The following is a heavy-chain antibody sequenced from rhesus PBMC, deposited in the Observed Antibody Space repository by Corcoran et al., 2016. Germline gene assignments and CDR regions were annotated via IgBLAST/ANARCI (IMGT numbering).Heavy chain of an antibody. D-gene: IGHD3-3*01. Sequence: EVQLVETGGGLVQPWGSLKLSCAASGFTFSSYGMSWVRQAPGKGLEWVSDINSGGGATYYANSGKRRFTIYRENAKNTRALRMNSLRAEDTAVDYCGKGYNFWTATTNFDFWGQGVLVTVSS. J-gene: IGHJ4*01. V-gene: IGHV3S5*01. CDR2: INSGGGAT. CDR1: GFTFSSYG. CDR3: GKGYNFWTATTNFDF.